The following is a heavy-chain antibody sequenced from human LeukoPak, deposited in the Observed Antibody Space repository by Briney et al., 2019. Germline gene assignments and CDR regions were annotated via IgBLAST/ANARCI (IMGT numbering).Heavy chain of an antibody. Sequence: SETLSLTCSVSGASVNSGSYYWSWIRQPPGKGLEWIGYIFYSGSTNYNPSLESRVTISLGTSKNQFSLKLSSMTAADTAVYYCAREPCRGGSCGFLDVWGQGTTVTVSS. CDR3: AREPCRGGSCGFLDV. D-gene: IGHD2-15*01. J-gene: IGHJ6*02. V-gene: IGHV4-61*01. CDR1: GASVNSGSYY. CDR2: IFYSGST.